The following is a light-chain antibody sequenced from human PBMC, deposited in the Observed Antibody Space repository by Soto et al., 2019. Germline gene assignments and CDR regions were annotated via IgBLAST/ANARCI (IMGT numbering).Light chain of an antibody. CDR1: QTISSW. J-gene: IGKJ1*01. Sequence: DIQMTQSPSTLSGSVGDRVTITSRASQTISSWLAWDQQKPGKAPKLLIYKASTLKSGVPSRFSGSGSGTEFTLTISSLQPDDFATYYCQHYNSYSEAFGQGTKVDIK. CDR2: KAS. CDR3: QHYNSYSEA. V-gene: IGKV1-5*03.